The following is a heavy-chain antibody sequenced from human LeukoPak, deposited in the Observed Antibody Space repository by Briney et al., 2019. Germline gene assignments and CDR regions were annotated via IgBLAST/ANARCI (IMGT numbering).Heavy chain of an antibody. CDR3: ARGPTYGSGSFAFDI. CDR1: GGTFSSYA. D-gene: IGHD3-10*01. V-gene: IGHV1-69*05. CDR2: IIPIFGTA. J-gene: IGHJ3*02. Sequence: ASVKVSCKASGGTFSSYAISWVRQAPGQGLEWMGGIIPIFGTANYAQKFQGRVTITTDESTSTAYMELSSLRSEDTAVYYCARGPTYGSGSFAFDIWGQGTMVTASS.